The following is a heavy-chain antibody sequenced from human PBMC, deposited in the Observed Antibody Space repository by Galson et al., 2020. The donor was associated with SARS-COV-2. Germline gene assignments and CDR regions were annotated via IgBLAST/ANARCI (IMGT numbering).Heavy chain of an antibody. D-gene: IGHD6-6*01. Sequence: SVKVSCKASGGTFSSYDISSVRQAPGQGLEWMGGIIPIFGTTNYAQKFQGRVTITADESTSTAYMELSSLRSEDTAVYYCARRVRIAARITDYYYYMDVWGKGTTVTVSS. CDR3: ARRVRIAARITDYYYYMDV. J-gene: IGHJ6*03. CDR1: GGTFSSYD. CDR2: IIPIFGTT. V-gene: IGHV1-69*13.